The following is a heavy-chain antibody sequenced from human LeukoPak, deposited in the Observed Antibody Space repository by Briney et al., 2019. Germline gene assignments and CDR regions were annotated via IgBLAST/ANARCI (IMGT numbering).Heavy chain of an antibody. CDR2: IYHSGST. CDR3: ARGRGDILTGYYDY. V-gene: IGHV4-30-2*01. D-gene: IGHD3-9*01. Sequence: PPQTLSLTCAVSGGSISSGGYSWSWIRQPPGKGLEWIGYIYHSGSTYYNPSLKSRVTISVDRSKNQFSLKLSSVTAADTAVYYCARGRGDILTGYYDYWGQGTLVTVSS. J-gene: IGHJ4*02. CDR1: GGSISSGGYS.